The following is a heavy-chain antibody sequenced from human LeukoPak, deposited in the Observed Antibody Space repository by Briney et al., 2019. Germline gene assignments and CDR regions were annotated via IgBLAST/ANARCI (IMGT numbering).Heavy chain of an antibody. CDR1: GFTFSGYA. J-gene: IGHJ6*03. V-gene: IGHV3-23*01. D-gene: IGHD4-11*01. CDR2: ISGSGSST. Sequence: PGGSLRLSCAASGFTFSGYAMTWVRQAPGNGLEWVSSISGSGSSTSYADSVKGRFTISRDNSKNTLFLQMNSLRAEDTAIYYCAKGQSYYYYYYMDVWGKGTTVTVSS. CDR3: AKGQSYYYYYYMDV.